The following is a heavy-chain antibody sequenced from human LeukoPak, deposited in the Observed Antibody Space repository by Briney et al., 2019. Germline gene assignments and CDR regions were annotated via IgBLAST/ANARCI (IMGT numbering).Heavy chain of an antibody. D-gene: IGHD3-9*01. CDR3: ARGVGRYFDRGRFDY. Sequence: SETLSLTCAVYGGSFSGYYWSWIRQPPGKGLEWIGEINHSGSTNYNPSLESRVTISVDTSKNQFSLKLSSVTAADTAVYYCARGVGRYFDRGRFDYWGQGTLVTVSS. J-gene: IGHJ4*02. CDR1: GGSFSGYY. CDR2: INHSGST. V-gene: IGHV4-34*01.